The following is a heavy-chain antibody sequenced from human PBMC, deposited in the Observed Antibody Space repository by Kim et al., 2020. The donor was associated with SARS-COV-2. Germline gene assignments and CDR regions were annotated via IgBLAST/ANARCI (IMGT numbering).Heavy chain of an antibody. CDR1: GGSISSSFNY. J-gene: IGHJ4*02. D-gene: IGHD3-22*01. V-gene: IGHV4-39*01. CDR2: VYHSGST. Sequence: SETLSLTCTVSGGSISSSFNYWGWIRQPHGKGLEWIGSVYHSGSTYASPSLKRRVTVSVDTSKNEFYLKVTSVTAADTAVYFCARLPHDSSGYVDSWGPGILVTVSS. CDR3: ARLPHDSSGYVDS.